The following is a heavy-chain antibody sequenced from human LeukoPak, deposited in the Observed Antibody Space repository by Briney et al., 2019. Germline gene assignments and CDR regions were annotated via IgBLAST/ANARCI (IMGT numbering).Heavy chain of an antibody. CDR1: GGTFSSYA. CDR3: ARDGSSSWSLVTYYGMDV. Sequence: ASVKVSCKASGGTFSSYAISWVRQAPGQGLEWMGWINTNTGNPTYAQGFTGRFVFSLDTSVSTAYLQISSLKAEDTAVYYCARDGSSSWSLVTYYGMDVWGQGTTVTVSS. CDR2: INTNTGNP. V-gene: IGHV7-4-1*02. D-gene: IGHD6-13*01. J-gene: IGHJ6*02.